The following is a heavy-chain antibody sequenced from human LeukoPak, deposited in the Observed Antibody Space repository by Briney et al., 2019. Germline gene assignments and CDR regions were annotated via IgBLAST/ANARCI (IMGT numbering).Heavy chain of an antibody. Sequence: RRSLRPSCAPSGPSASSNYTSWVRQAPRNGLEWVSATYSGGTTYYADSAKGRFTISRDNSKNTLYLQMNSLRAEDTAVYYCAKWGTTQISPHAALDIWGQGTMVTVST. V-gene: IGHV3-66*02. CDR2: TYSGGTT. J-gene: IGHJ3*02. CDR1: GPSASSNY. CDR3: AKWGTTQISPHAALDI. D-gene: IGHD1-7*01.